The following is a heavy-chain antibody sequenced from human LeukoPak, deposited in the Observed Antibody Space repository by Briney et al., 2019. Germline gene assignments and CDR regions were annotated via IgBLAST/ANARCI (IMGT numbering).Heavy chain of an antibody. J-gene: IGHJ5*01. V-gene: IGHV3-21*01. CDR1: GFALKSYS. Sequence: PGRSLRLSCAGSGFALKSYSLTWVRQGPGKGLEWVSSISSTSAYIHYADSVKGRFTTSRDNVDNVVYLEMNSLGAEDTATYYCARVAVSGPTGWFDSWGQGTLVIVSS. CDR3: ARVAVSGPTGWFDS. CDR2: ISSTSAYI. D-gene: IGHD2-8*02.